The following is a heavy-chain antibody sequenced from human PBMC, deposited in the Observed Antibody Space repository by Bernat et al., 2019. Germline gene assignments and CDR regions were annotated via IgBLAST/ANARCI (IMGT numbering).Heavy chain of an antibody. V-gene: IGHV3-33*01. CDR1: GFTFSSYG. J-gene: IGHJ6*02. Sequence: QVQLVESGGGVVQPGRSLRLSCAAPGFTFSSYGMHWVRQAPGKGLEWVAVIWYDGSNKYYADSVKGRFTISRDNSKNTLYLQMNSLRAEDTAVYYCARDPDCSSTSCYYYGMDVWGQGTTVTVSS. CDR3: ARDPDCSSTSCYYYGMDV. D-gene: IGHD2-2*01. CDR2: IWYDGSNK.